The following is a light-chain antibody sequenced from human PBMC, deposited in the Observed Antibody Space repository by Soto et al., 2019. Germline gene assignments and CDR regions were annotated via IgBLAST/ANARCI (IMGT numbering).Light chain of an antibody. Sequence: EIVFTQSPGTLSLSPGVRATLSCRASRIVTSSYLAWYQQKPGQAPRLLIYGASIRATGIPDRFSGSGSGTDFTLTISRLEPEDFAVYYCQQYGNSPWTSGQGTKVDIK. J-gene: IGKJ1*01. V-gene: IGKV3-20*01. CDR3: QQYGNSPWT. CDR2: GAS. CDR1: RIVTSSY.